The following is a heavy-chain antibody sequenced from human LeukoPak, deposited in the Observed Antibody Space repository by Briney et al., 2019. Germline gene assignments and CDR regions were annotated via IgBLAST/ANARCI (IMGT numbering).Heavy chain of an antibody. V-gene: IGHV1-69*04. CDR2: IIPILGIA. D-gene: IGHD3-10*01. J-gene: IGHJ4*02. CDR1: GGTFSSYA. CDR3: ARFGGGGELLYQAYAHPLDY. Sequence: SVKVSCKASGGTFSSYAISWVRQAPGQGLEWMGRIIPILGIANYAQKFQGRVTITADKSTSTAYMELSSLRSEDTAVYYCARFGGGGELLYQAYAHPLDYWGQGTLVTVSS.